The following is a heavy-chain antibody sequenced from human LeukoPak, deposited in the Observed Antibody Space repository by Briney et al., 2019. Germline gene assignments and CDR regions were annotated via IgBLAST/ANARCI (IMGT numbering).Heavy chain of an antibody. CDR1: LGSTSSYY. D-gene: IGHD5-24*01. Sequence: PSETLSLTRTLCLGSTSSYYWSWIPQPPGKGLEWVGHFYYRVSTNYNPSTKSRVTIPVDPSKNQSSLKRSSLTAADTAVYYCARRTDQGMAAETYSFDSWGQGTLVTVSS. J-gene: IGHJ4*02. V-gene: IGHV4-59*08. CDR2: FYYRVST. CDR3: ARRTDQGMAAETYSFDS.